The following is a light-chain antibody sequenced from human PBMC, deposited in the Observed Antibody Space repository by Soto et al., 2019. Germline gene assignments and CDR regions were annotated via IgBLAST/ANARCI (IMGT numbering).Light chain of an antibody. CDR1: SGHSSYA. J-gene: IGLJ2*01. CDR3: QTWGTGSVV. Sequence: QPVLTQSPSASASLGASVKLTCTLSSGHSSYAIAWHQQQPEKGPRYLMKLNSDGSHSKGDGTPDRFSGSSSGAERYLTISSLQSEDEADYSCQTWGTGSVVFGGGTKLTVL. V-gene: IGLV4-69*01. CDR2: LNSDGSH.